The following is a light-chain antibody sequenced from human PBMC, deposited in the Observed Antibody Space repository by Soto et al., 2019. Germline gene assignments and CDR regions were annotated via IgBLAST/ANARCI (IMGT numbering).Light chain of an antibody. CDR3: LLYYGGVHV. J-gene: IGLJ2*01. Sequence: QAVVTQEPSVTVSPGGTVTLTCASSTGAVTSNYYPSWFQQKPGQAPRALFYSISNKHSWTPARFSGSLLGDKAALKLSDVQPADEADYYCLLYYGGVHVFGGGTKLTVL. CDR2: SIS. V-gene: IGLV7-43*01. CDR1: TGAVTSNYY.